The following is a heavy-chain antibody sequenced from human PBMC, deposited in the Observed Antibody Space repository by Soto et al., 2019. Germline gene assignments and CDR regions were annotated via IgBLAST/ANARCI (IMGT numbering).Heavy chain of an antibody. CDR2: VSGSGGST. J-gene: IGHJ4*02. CDR3: AKCGIFYIPGLFEN. Sequence: GGSLRLSCAVSGFNFGSYSMSWVRQAPGRGLEWISTVSGSGGSTSYADSVKGRFTVSRDKSKNTVHLQMTSLSAEDTAVYYCAKCGIFYIPGLFENWGQGTLVTVSS. CDR1: GFNFGSYS. V-gene: IGHV3-23*01. D-gene: IGHD1-26*01.